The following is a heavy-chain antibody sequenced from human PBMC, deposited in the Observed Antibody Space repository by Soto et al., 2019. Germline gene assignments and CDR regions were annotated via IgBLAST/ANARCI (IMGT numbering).Heavy chain of an antibody. Sequence: GGSLRLSCAAAGFSVSTSHTSWVRQAPGKGLEWVSVIYSGGATHYAVSVKGRLIISRDKSKNTVDLQMNSLRAEDTAVYYCARDYYRFNSDYGFSMDVWGQGTTVTVSS. CDR2: IYSGGAT. CDR1: GFSVSTSH. V-gene: IGHV3-66*02. D-gene: IGHD5-12*01. J-gene: IGHJ6*02. CDR3: ARDYYRFNSDYGFSMDV.